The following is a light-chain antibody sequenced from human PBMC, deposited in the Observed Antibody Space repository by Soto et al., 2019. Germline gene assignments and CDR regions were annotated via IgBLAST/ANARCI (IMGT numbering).Light chain of an antibody. Sequence: EIVLTQSPGTLSLSPGERVTLSCRASQSVSSNKLAWYQQKPGQAPRLLIYGASSRATGIPDRFSGSGSGTDFTLTISRLEPEDFAVYYCQQYGTTPWTFGQGTNVEFK. CDR1: QSVSSNK. V-gene: IGKV3-20*01. J-gene: IGKJ1*01. CDR3: QQYGTTPWT. CDR2: GAS.